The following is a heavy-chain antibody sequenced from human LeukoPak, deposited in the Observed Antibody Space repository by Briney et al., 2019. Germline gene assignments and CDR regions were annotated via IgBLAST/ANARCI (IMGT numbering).Heavy chain of an antibody. Sequence: KPSQTLSLTCTVSGGSISSGSYYWSWIRQPAGKGLGWIGRIYTSGSTNYNPSLKSRVTISVDTSKNQFSLKLSSVTAADTAVYYCARDRGRGYCSSTSCYTPPNWFDPWGQGTLVTVSS. V-gene: IGHV4-61*02. CDR2: IYTSGST. CDR3: ARDRGRGYCSSTSCYTPPNWFDP. D-gene: IGHD2-2*02. CDR1: GGSISSGSYY. J-gene: IGHJ5*02.